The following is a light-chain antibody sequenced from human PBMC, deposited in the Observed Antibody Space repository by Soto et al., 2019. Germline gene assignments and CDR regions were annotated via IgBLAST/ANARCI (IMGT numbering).Light chain of an antibody. V-gene: IGLV1-40*01. CDR1: SSNIGAGYV. CDR2: GNS. J-gene: IGLJ3*02. Sequence: QSALTQPPSVSGAPGQRVTISCTGSSSNIGAGYVVYWYQQLPGTAPKLLIYGNSNRPSGVPDRFSGSKSGTSASLAITGLQAEDEADYYCQSYDSSLSGWVFGGGTKVTVL. CDR3: QSYDSSLSGWV.